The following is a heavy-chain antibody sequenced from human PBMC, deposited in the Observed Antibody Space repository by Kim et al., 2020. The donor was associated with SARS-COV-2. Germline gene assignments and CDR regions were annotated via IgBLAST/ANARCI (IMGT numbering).Heavy chain of an antibody. V-gene: IGHV3-66*01. CDR1: GFTVTSYY. D-gene: IGHD3-10*01. J-gene: IGHJ3*02. Sequence: GGSLRLSCAASGFTVTSYYMIWVRQAPGKGLECVSRLYGGGQTDYADSVKGRFTISADNSKNTLFLQMNNLRVEDTAVYYCARSGVPYTFDIWGQGTMVTVSS. CDR2: LYGGGQT. CDR3: ARSGVPYTFDI.